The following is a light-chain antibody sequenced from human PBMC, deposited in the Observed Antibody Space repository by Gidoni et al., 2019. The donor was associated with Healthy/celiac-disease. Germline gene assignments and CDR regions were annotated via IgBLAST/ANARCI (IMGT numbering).Light chain of an antibody. J-gene: IGLJ2*01. CDR3: QTWDSSTALV. CDR2: QDS. V-gene: IGLV3-1*01. Sequence: SYELTPLPSVSVSPGQTASITCSGDNLGDKYACWYQQKPGQSPVLVIYQDSKRPTGIPERFSGSNTGNTATLTLSGTRAMGGGVYYCQTWDSSTALVFGGGTKLTVL. CDR1: NLGDKY.